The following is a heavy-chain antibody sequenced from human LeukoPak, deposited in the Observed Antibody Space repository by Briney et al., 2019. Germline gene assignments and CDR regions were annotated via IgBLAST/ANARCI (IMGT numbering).Heavy chain of an antibody. Sequence: GESLKISCKGSGFDFTVHWIAWVRQMPGKGLEWMGIIYPGDSDTRYSPSFQGQVTISADKSISTAYLQWSSLKASDTAMYYCARHPGPELAADYWGQGTLVTVSS. D-gene: IGHD1-14*01. CDR2: IYPGDSDT. J-gene: IGHJ4*02. CDR3: ARHPGPELAADY. V-gene: IGHV5-51*01. CDR1: GFDFTVHW.